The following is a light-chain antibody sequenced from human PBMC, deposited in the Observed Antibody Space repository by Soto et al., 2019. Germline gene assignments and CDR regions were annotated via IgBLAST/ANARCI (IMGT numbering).Light chain of an antibody. CDR1: QTISSW. Sequence: DIQMTQSPSTLSGSVGDRVTITFRASQTISSWLAWYQQKPGKAPKLLIYKASTLKSGVPSRFSGSGSGTEFTLTISSLQPDDFATYYCQQYNRYSTFGQGTKVDIK. V-gene: IGKV1-5*03. CDR2: KAS. J-gene: IGKJ1*01. CDR3: QQYNRYST.